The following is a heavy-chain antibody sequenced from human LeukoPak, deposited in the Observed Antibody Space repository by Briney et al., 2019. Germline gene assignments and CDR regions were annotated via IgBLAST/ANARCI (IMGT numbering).Heavy chain of an antibody. CDR1: GFTFSSYA. Sequence: AGGSLRLSCAASGFTFSSYAMSWVRQAPGKGLEWVSAISGSGGSTYYADSVKGRFTISRDNSKNTLYLQMNSLRAEVTAVYYCAKDFEQLVSYFDYWGQGTLVTVSS. D-gene: IGHD6-6*01. J-gene: IGHJ4*02. V-gene: IGHV3-23*01. CDR3: AKDFEQLVSYFDY. CDR2: ISGSGGST.